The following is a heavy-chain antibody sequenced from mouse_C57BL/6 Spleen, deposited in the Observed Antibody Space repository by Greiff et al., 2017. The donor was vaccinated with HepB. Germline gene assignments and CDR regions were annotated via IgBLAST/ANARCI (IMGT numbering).Heavy chain of an antibody. J-gene: IGHJ2*01. CDR2: IYPGNSDT. Sequence: VQLQQSGTVLARPGASVKMSCKTSGYTFTSYWMHWVKQRPGQGLEWIGAIYPGNSDTSYNQKFKGKAKLTAVTSASTAYMELSSLTNEDSAVYYCTREDYYGSSQGFDYWGQGTTLTVSS. CDR1: GYTFTSYW. CDR3: TREDYYGSSQGFDY. V-gene: IGHV1-5*01. D-gene: IGHD1-1*01.